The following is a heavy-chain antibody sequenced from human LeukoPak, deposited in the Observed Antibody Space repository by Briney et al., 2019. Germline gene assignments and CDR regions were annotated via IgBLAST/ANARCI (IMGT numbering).Heavy chain of an antibody. D-gene: IGHD2-15*01. CDR1: GYTFTGYY. J-gene: IGHJ4*02. CDR2: INPNSGGT. Sequence: ASVKVSCKASGYTFTGYYMHWVRQAPGQGLEWMGWINPNSGGTNYAQKFQGWVTMTRDTSISTAYMELSRLRSDDTAVYYCATDLSTYCSGGSCYPHYWGQGTLVTVSS. V-gene: IGHV1-2*04. CDR3: ATDLSTYCSGGSCYPHY.